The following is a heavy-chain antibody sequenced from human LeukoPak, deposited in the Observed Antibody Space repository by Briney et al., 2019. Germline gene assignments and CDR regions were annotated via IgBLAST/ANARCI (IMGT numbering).Heavy chain of an antibody. CDR3: ARAAQFWSGYYDY. CDR2: IWYDGSNK. D-gene: IGHD3-3*01. CDR1: GYTFSSYG. V-gene: IGHV3-33*01. Sequence: GGCLRLPCAASGYTFSSYGMHWVSHAPGKGLEWVAVIWYDGSNKYYAESVNGRFTICRDNSKNTLYMQMNSLRAEDTAVYCCARAAQFWSGYYDYWGQGNLVTVSS. J-gene: IGHJ4*02.